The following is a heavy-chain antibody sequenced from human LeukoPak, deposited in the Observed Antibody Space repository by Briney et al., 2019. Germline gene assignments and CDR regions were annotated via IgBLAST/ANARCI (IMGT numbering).Heavy chain of an antibody. J-gene: IGHJ4*02. CDR1: GFTFSSYG. CDR3: AKVRSGSTRITMIVVVTGFDY. V-gene: IGHV3-23*01. Sequence: PGGSLRLSCAASGFTFSSYGMSWVRQAPGKGLEWVSAISGSGGSTYYADSVKGRFTISRDNSKNTLYLQMNSLRAEDTAVYYCAKVRSGSTRITMIVVVTGFDYWGQGTLVTVSS. CDR2: ISGSGGST. D-gene: IGHD3-22*01.